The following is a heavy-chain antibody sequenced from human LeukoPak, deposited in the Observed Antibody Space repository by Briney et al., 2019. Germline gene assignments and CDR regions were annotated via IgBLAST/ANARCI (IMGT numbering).Heavy chain of an antibody. V-gene: IGHV3-23*01. CDR1: GFTFSTYA. D-gene: IGHD6-19*01. Sequence: GGSLRLSCAASGFTFSTYAITWVRQAPGKGLEWVSVISGSSDRSTYYADSVKGRFTISIDDSKNTLYMQMNSLRAQDTAIYYCAKRTVAGGGYGYFFDYWGQGTLVTVSS. CDR3: AKRTVAGGGYGYFFDY. J-gene: IGHJ4*02. CDR2: ISGSSDRST.